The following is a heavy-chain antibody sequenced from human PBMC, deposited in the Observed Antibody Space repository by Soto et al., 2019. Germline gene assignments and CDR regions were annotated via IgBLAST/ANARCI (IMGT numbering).Heavy chain of an antibody. CDR2: IIPIFGTA. CDR1: GGTFSSYA. V-gene: IGHV1-69*12. Sequence: QVQLVQSGAEVMKPGSSVKVSCKASGGTFSSYAISWVRQAPGQGLEWMGGIIPIFGTANYAQKFQVRVTITADESTSTAYMELSSLRSDDTAVYYCARHVPAAGYYYGMDVWGQGTTVTVSS. J-gene: IGHJ6*02. CDR3: ARHVPAAGYYYGMDV. D-gene: IGHD2-2*01.